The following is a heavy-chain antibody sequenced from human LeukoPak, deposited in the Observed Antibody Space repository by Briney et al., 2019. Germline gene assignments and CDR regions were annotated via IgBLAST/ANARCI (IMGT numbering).Heavy chain of an antibody. Sequence: GGSLRLSCAASGFTFSSYGMHWVRQAPGKGLEWVAVIWYDGSNKYCADSVKGRFTISRDNSKNTLYLQMNSLRAEDTAVYYCASGVADYGDYVWYYFDYWGQGTLVTVSS. CDR2: IWYDGSNK. CDR3: ASGVADYGDYVWYYFDY. V-gene: IGHV3-33*01. D-gene: IGHD4-17*01. J-gene: IGHJ4*02. CDR1: GFTFSSYG.